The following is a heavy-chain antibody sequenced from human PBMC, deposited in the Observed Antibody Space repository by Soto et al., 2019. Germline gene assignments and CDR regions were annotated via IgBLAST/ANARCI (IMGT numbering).Heavy chain of an antibody. J-gene: IGHJ4*02. CDR2: ISGGGETT. CDR1: GFIFSRYA. D-gene: IGHD3-10*01. CDR3: AFNSGSGSYYFDY. Sequence: EVQLLESGGGLVQPGGSLRLSCAATGFIFSRYAMWWVRQAPGKGLECVSAISGGGETTYYAYSVKGRFTISRDNSKNTLYLQMNRLRAEDTALYYCAFNSGSGSYYFDYWGQGTLVTVSS. V-gene: IGHV3-23*01.